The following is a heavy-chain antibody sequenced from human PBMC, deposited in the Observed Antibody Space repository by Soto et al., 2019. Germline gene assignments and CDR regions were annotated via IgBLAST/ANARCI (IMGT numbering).Heavy chain of an antibody. Sequence: DVQLVESGGGLVQPGRSLRLSCAASGFTFDDYAMHWVRQAPGKGLEWVSGISWNSGSIGYADSVKGRFTISRDNAKNSLYLQMNSLRAEDTALYYCAKGKGYSSSSHYYMDVWGKGTTVTVSS. D-gene: IGHD6-6*01. V-gene: IGHV3-9*01. CDR1: GFTFDDYA. CDR3: AKGKGYSSSSHYYMDV. CDR2: ISWNSGSI. J-gene: IGHJ6*03.